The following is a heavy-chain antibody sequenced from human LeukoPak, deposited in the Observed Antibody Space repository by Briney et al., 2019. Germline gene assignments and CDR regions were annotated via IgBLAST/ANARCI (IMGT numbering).Heavy chain of an antibody. V-gene: IGHV3-21*01. D-gene: IGHD2-21*02. J-gene: IGHJ4*01. CDR3: ARDRGAYCGGDCYLGFDY. Sequence: GGSLRLSCSASGFTFSSYTMNWVRQAPGKGLEWVSSIAGSSGYISYADSVKGRFTISRDNAKKSLYLQMTSLTAEDTAVYYCARDRGAYCGGDCYLGFDYWGRGTLVTVSS. CDR1: GFTFSSYT. CDR2: IAGSSGYI.